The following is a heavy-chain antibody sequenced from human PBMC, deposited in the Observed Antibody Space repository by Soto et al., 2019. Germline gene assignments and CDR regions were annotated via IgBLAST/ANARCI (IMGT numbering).Heavy chain of an antibody. CDR3: ARDSTRVREGATTTPFDYYYYGMDV. V-gene: IGHV1-69*01. Sequence: QVQLVQSGAEVKKPGSSVKVSCKASGGTFSSYAISWVRQAPGQGLEWMGGIIPVFGTANYAQKFQGRVTITADESTSTAYMELRSLRSEDTAVYYCARDSTRVREGATTTPFDYYYYGMDVWGQGTTVTVSS. J-gene: IGHJ6*02. CDR2: IIPVFGTA. D-gene: IGHD1-26*01. CDR1: GGTFSSYA.